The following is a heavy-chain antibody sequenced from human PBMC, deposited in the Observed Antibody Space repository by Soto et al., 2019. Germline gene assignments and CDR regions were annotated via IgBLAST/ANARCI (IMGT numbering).Heavy chain of an antibody. CDR1: GYTFTSYE. V-gene: IGHV1-69*04. CDR3: ASQNIVGDDTYGMDV. CDR2: ITPILGIA. Sequence: SVKVSCKASGYTFTSYEINWVRQATGQGLEWMGRITPILGIANYAQKFQGRVTITADKSTSTAYMELSSLRSEDTAVYYCASQNIVGDDTYGMDVWGQGTTVTVSS. D-gene: IGHD1-26*01. J-gene: IGHJ6*02.